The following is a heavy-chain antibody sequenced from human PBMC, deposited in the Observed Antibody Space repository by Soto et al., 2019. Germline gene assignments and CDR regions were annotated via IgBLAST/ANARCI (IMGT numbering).Heavy chain of an antibody. Sequence: GGSLRLSCAASGFTFSSYAMSWVRQAPGKGLEWVSVISGSGGSTYYADSVKGRFTISRDNSKNTLYLQMNSLRAEDTAVYYCYGSGSYYKGDYWGQGTLVTVSS. V-gene: IGHV3-23*01. CDR3: YGSGSYYKGDY. D-gene: IGHD3-10*01. J-gene: IGHJ4*02. CDR2: ISGSGGST. CDR1: GFTFSSYA.